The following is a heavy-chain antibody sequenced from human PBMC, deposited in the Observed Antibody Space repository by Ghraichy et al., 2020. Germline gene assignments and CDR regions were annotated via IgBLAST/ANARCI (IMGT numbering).Heavy chain of an antibody. CDR2: FDPEDGET. Sequence: ASVKVSCKVSGYTLTELSMHWVRQAPGKGLEWMGGFDPEDGETIYAQKFQGRVTMTEDTSTDTAYMELSSLRSEDTAVYYCATWRMDIVATIGGADSYWYFDLWGRGTLVTVSS. CDR3: ATWRMDIVATIGGADSYWYFDL. CDR1: GYTLTELS. D-gene: IGHD5-12*01. J-gene: IGHJ2*01. V-gene: IGHV1-24*01.